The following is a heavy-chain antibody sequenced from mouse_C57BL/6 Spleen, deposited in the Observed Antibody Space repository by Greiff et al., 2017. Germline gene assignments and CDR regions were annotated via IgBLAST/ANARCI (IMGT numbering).Heavy chain of an antibody. CDR1: GYTFTDYN. Sequence: EVQLQQSGPELVKPGASVKIPCKASGYTFTDYNMDWVKQSHGKSLEWIGDINPNNGGTIYNQKFKGKATLTVDKSSSTAYMELRSLTSEDTAVYYCARWATTIYYYAMDYWGQGTSVTVSS. CDR3: ARWATTIYYYAMDY. V-gene: IGHV1-18*01. CDR2: INPNNGGT. J-gene: IGHJ4*01. D-gene: IGHD3-1*01.